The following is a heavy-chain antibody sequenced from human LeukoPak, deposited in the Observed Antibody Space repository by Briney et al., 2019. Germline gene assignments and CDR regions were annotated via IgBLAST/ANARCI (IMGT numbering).Heavy chain of an antibody. Sequence: PSETVSLTCTVSGGSISSYYWSWIRQPPWKGLKWIGNIYYSGYTTYSPSLRSRVTISVDTSKNQFSLKLSSVTAADTAVYYCARETSQKGAHYMNVWGKGATITISS. D-gene: IGHD3-16*01. CDR2: IYYSGYT. CDR3: ARETSQKGAHYMNV. V-gene: IGHV4-59*01. J-gene: IGHJ6*03. CDR1: GGSISSYY.